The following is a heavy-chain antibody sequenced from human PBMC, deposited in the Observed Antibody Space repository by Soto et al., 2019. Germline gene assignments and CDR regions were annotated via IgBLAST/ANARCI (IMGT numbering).Heavy chain of an antibody. CDR2: INPSGGST. CDR3: ARANERLAELSFPSPYYYYGMDV. V-gene: IGHV1-46*01. Sequence: ASVKVSCKASGYTFTSYYMHWVRQAPGQGLEWMGIINPSGGSTSYAQKFQGRVTMTRDTSTSTVYMELSSLRSEDTAVYYCARANERLAELSFPSPYYYYGMDVWGQGTTVTVSS. CDR1: GYTFTSYY. D-gene: IGHD3-16*02. J-gene: IGHJ6*02.